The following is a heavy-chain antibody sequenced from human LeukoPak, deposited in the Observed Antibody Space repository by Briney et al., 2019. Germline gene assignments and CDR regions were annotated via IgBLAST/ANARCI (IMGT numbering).Heavy chain of an antibody. CDR2: INPNSGGT. CDR1: GYTFTGYY. D-gene: IGHD4-23*01. V-gene: IGHV1-2*02. J-gene: IGHJ4*02. Sequence: ASVKVSCKASGYTFTGYYMHWVRQAPGQGLEWMGWINPNSGGTNFAQKFQGRVTMTRDTSISTAYMELSRLRSDDTAVYYCASTFDYGGAFDYWGQGTLVTVSS. CDR3: ASTFDYGGAFDY.